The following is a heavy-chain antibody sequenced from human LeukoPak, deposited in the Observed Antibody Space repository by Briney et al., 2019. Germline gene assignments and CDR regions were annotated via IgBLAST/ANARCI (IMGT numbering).Heavy chain of an antibody. CDR3: ARVPRGVPAAIRRWFDP. Sequence: SETPSLTCAVYGGSFSGYYWSWIRQPPGKGLEWIGEINHSGSTNYNPSLKSRVTISVDTSKNQFSLKLSSVTVADTAVYYCARVPRGVPAAIRRWFDPWGQGTLVTVSS. J-gene: IGHJ5*02. V-gene: IGHV4-34*01. CDR1: GGSFSGYY. D-gene: IGHD2-2*02. CDR2: INHSGST.